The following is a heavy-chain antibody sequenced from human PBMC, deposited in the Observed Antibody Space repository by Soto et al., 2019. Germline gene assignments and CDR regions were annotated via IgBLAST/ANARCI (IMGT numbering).Heavy chain of an antibody. CDR3: ATASAGYTFGFDL. CDR2: IVVGNGNT. J-gene: IGHJ4*02. CDR1: GFNFATST. V-gene: IGHV1-58*02. Sequence: KVSCKASGFNFATSTIQWVRQTRGHRLEWIGWIVVGNGNTNFAQDLRQRVTFSRDMSTSTAYMDVSTLRSDDTAMYYCATASAGYTFGFDLWGQGSLVTVSS. D-gene: IGHD1-1*01.